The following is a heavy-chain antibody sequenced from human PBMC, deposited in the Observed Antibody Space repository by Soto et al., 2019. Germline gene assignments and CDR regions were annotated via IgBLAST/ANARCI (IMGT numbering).Heavy chain of an antibody. D-gene: IGHD3-3*01. CDR2: IRSSSSYT. CDR1: GFTFSDYY. Sequence: GGSLRLSCAASGFTFSDYYMSWIRQAPGKGLEWVSYIRSSSSYTNYADSVKGRFTISRDNAKNSLYLQMNSLRAEDTAVYYCARAGGLRSLYGMDVWGQGTTVTVSS. J-gene: IGHJ6*02. V-gene: IGHV3-11*06. CDR3: ARAGGLRSLYGMDV.